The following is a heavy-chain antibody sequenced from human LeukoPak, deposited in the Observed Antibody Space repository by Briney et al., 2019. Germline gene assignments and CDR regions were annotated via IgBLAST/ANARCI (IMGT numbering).Heavy chain of an antibody. CDR2: IYYSGST. V-gene: IGHV4-59*01. J-gene: IGHJ1*01. CDR1: GGSISSYY. CDR3: ASLQFTEYFQH. D-gene: IGHD5-24*01. Sequence: PSETLSLTCTVSGGSISSYYWSWIRQPPGKGLEWIGYIYYSGSTNYNPSLKSRVTISVDTSKNQFSLKLSSVTAADTAVYYCASLQFTEYFQHWGQGTLVTVSS.